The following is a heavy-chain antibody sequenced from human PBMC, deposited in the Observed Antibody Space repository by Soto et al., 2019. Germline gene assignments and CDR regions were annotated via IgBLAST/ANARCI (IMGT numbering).Heavy chain of an antibody. Sequence: GGSLRLSCTASGFTFSSHAMSWVRQAPGKHLEWVSSISGSAGLTFYADSVKGRFTISRDNSKNTLYLQMNSLRAEDTARYYCAKDWISGSSPYWGQGTLVTVSS. CDR1: GFTFSSHA. CDR2: ISGSAGLT. D-gene: IGHD2-15*01. V-gene: IGHV3-23*01. CDR3: AKDWISGSSPY. J-gene: IGHJ4*02.